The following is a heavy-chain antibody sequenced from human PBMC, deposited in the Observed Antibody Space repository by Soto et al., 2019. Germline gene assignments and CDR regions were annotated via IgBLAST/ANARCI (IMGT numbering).Heavy chain of an antibody. CDR3: ARAPRYDFWSGYSDTDYYGMDV. Sequence: GGSLRLSCAASGLTFSSYAMSWVRQAPGKGLEWVSAISGSGGSTYYADSVKGRFTISRDNSKNTLYLQMNSLRAEDTAVYYCARAPRYDFWSGYSDTDYYGMDVWGEGPTGTFSS. D-gene: IGHD3-3*01. CDR1: GLTFSSYA. CDR2: ISGSGGST. J-gene: IGHJ6*04. V-gene: IGHV3-23*01.